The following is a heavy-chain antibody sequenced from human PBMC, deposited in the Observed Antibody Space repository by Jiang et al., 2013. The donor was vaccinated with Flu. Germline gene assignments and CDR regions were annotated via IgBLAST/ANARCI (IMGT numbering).Heavy chain of an antibody. J-gene: IGHJ4*02. D-gene: IGHD4-17*01. CDR3: ARDREVAWLTT. Sequence: AQKLRGRVTMTTDTSTSTAYMELRSLRSDDTAVYYCARDREVAWLTTWGQGTLVTVSS. V-gene: IGHV1-18*01.